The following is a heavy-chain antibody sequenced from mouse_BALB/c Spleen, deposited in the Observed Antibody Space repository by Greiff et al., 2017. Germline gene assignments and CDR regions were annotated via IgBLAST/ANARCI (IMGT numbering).Heavy chain of an antibody. CDR2: IYPSDSYT. J-gene: IGHJ2*01. CDR1: GYTFTSYW. Sequence: VQLQQPGAELVRPGASVKLSCKASGYTFTSYWINWVKQRPGQGLEWIGNIYPSDSYTNYNQKFKDKATLTVDKSSSTAYMQLSSPTSEDSAVYYCTRHSGDYWGQGTTLTVSS. D-gene: IGHD3-1*01. V-gene: IGHV1-69*02. CDR3: TRHSGDY.